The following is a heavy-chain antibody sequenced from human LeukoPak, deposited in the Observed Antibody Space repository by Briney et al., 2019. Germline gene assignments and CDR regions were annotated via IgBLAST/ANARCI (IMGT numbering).Heavy chain of an antibody. D-gene: IGHD3-10*01. V-gene: IGHV3-64*01. CDR2: ISSNGGST. J-gene: IGHJ4*02. CDR3: AKDLLWFGELLPDY. CDR1: GFTFSSYA. Sequence: PGGSLRLSCAASGFTFSSYAMHWVRQAPGKGLEYVSAISSNGGSTYYANSVKGRFTISRDNSKNTLYLQMGSLRAEDMAVYYCAKDLLWFGELLPDYWGQGTLDTVSS.